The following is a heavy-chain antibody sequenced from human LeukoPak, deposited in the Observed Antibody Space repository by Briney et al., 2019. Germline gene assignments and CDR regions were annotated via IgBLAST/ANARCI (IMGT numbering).Heavy chain of an antibody. V-gene: IGHV3-30*02. D-gene: IGHD3-16*01. Sequence: PGGSLRLSCAASGFTFSSYGMHWVRQAPGKGLEWVAFIRYDGSNKYYADSVKGRFTISRDNSKNTLYLQMNSLRAEDTAVYYCAKAWGSYALFQFDYWGQGTLVTVSS. CDR1: GFTFSSYG. CDR2: IRYDGSNK. J-gene: IGHJ4*02. CDR3: AKAWGSYALFQFDY.